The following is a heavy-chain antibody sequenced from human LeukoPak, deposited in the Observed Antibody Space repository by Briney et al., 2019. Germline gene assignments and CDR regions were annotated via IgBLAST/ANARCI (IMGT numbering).Heavy chain of an antibody. Sequence: GGSLRLSCAASGFTFSSYWMGWVRQAPGKGLEWVANIKQDGSEKYYVDSVKGRFTISRDNAKNSLYLQMNSLRAEDTAVYYCARDPTYPRSTLDYWGQGTLVTVSS. V-gene: IGHV3-7*01. CDR1: GFTFSSYW. J-gene: IGHJ4*02. CDR3: ARDPTYPRSTLDY. CDR2: IKQDGSEK. D-gene: IGHD2-2*01.